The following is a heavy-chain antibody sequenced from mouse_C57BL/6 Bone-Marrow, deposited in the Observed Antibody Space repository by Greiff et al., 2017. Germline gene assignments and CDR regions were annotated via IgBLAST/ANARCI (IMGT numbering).Heavy chain of an antibody. CDR2: IYPGGGHT. V-gene: IGHV1-63*01. CDR3: ARHDYSCPFAY. Sequence: VKLMESGAELVRPGTSVKMSCKASGYTFTNYWIGWAKQRPGHGLEWIGDIYPGGGHTNYNEKFKGKATLTADKSSSTAYMQFSSLTSEDSAIYYCARHDYSCPFAYWGQGTLVTVSA. J-gene: IGHJ3*01. D-gene: IGHD2-4*01. CDR1: GYTFTNYW.